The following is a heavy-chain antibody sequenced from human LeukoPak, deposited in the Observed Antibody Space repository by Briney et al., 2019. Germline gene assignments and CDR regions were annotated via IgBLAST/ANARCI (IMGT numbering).Heavy chain of an antibody. Sequence: ASVKISCKASGYTFRGNYIHWLRQAPGQGLEWMGWIDANNGDTRSAQKFQGRVTMSRDTSISTAYMDLSSLSPDDAAVYYCARDPSSVTLYFFDYWGQGTLVTVSS. J-gene: IGHJ4*02. CDR1: GYTFRGNY. CDR2: IDANNGDT. D-gene: IGHD4-11*01. CDR3: ARDPSSVTLYFFDY. V-gene: IGHV1-2*02.